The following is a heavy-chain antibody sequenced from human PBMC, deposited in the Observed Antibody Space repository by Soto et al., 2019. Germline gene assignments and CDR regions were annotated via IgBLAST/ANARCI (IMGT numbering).Heavy chain of an antibody. CDR3: KTQGFGGLHGLVDV. CDR1: GGSISSGY. CDR2: ISNIGFT. D-gene: IGHD3-10*01. V-gene: IGHV4-59*08. Sequence: SETLSLTCSVSGGSISSGYWTWIRHPPGKGLEWIGYISNIGFTRYNPSLKSRVSISVDTSKNQFSLKLTSVTAADTAVYYCKTQGFGGLHGLVDVWGQGTTVTVSS. J-gene: IGHJ6*02.